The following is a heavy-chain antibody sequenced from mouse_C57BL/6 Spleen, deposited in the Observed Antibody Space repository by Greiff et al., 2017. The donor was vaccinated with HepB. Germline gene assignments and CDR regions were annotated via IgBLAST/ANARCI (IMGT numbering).Heavy chain of an antibody. J-gene: IGHJ2*01. CDR2: ISSGGDYI. V-gene: IGHV5-9-1*02. Sequence: EVQRVESGEGLVKPGGSLKLSCAASGFTFSSYAMSWVRQTPEKRLEWVAYISSGGDYIYYADTVKGRFTISRDNARNTLYLQMSSLKSEDTAMYYCTRVYDYDGNFDYWGQGTTLTVSS. CDR3: TRVYDYDGNFDY. CDR1: GFTFSSYA. D-gene: IGHD2-4*01.